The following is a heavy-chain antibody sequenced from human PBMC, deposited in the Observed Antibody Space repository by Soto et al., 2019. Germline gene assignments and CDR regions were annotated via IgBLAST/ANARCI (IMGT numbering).Heavy chain of an antibody. V-gene: IGHV3-11*01. CDR2: ISSSGSTI. CDR3: ARAPYYYDSSGYYFDY. J-gene: IGHJ4*02. Sequence: PGGSLRLSCAAPGFTFSDYYMSWIRQAPGKGLEWVSYISSSGSTIYYADSVKGRFTISRDNAKNSLYLQMNSLRAEDTAVYYCARAPYYYDSSGYYFDYWGQGTLVTVSS. CDR1: GFTFSDYY. D-gene: IGHD3-22*01.